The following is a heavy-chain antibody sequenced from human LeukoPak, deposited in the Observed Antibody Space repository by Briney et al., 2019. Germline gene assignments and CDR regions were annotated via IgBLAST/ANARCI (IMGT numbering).Heavy chain of an antibody. CDR1: GLTFSTYW. V-gene: IGHV3-74*01. J-gene: IGHJ4*02. D-gene: IGHD2-21*01. CDR3: ARDKAVIPTSNIDY. Sequence: GGSLRLSCAGSGLTFSTYWMHGVRQAPGKGLVWVSGINTDGSSTAYADSVKGRFTISRDNAKNTLYLQMNSLRDEDTAVYYCARDKAVIPTSNIDYWGQGTLVTVSS. CDR2: INTDGSST.